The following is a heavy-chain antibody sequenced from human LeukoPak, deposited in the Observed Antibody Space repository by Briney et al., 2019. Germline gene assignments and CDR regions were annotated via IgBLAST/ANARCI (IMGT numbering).Heavy chain of an antibody. D-gene: IGHD6-19*01. Sequence: AGGSLRLSCAASGFTFSSYAMTWVRQAPGKGLEWVSTIGGSGNSAYYADSVKGRFAISRDNSQSTLYLQVNNLRAEDTAVYYCAKQVREQWLVPDYWGQGTLVTVSS. CDR2: IGGSGNSA. J-gene: IGHJ4*02. V-gene: IGHV3-23*01. CDR3: AKQVREQWLVPDY. CDR1: GFTFSSYA.